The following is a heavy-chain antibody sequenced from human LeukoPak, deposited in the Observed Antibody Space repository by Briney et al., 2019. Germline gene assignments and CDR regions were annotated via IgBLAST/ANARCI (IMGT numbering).Heavy chain of an antibody. CDR2: FDPEDGET. V-gene: IGHV1-24*01. J-gene: IGHJ4*02. D-gene: IGHD3-22*01. CDR1: GYTLTELS. Sequence: ASVKVSCKVSGYTLTELSMHWVRQAPGKGLEWMGGFDPEDGETIYAQKFQGRATMTEDTSTDTAYMELSSLRSEDTAVYYCATDPRYYYDSSGSFPQWGQGTLVTVSS. CDR3: ATDPRYYYDSSGSFPQ.